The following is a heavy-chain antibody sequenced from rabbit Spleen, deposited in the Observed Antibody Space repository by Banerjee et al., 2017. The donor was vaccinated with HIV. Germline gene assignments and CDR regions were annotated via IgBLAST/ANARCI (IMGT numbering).Heavy chain of an antibody. CDR1: GFSFSSSYY. CDR3: ARGSAAMTMMITGYYFNL. V-gene: IGHV1S40*01. J-gene: IGHJ4*01. CDR2: IYGGSSGST. D-gene: IGHD2-1*01. Sequence: QSLEESGGDLVKPGASLTLTCTASGFSFSSSYYMCWVRQAPGKGLECIACIYGGSSGSTYYASWAKGRFTISKTSSTTVTLQMTSLTAADTATYFCARGSAAMTMMITGYYFNLWGQGTLVTVS.